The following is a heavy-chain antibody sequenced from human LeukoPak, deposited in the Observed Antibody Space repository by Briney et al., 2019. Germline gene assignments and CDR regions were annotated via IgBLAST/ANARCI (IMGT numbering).Heavy chain of an antibody. D-gene: IGHD3-3*01. Sequence: PGGSLRLSCAASGFTFSSYAMHWVRQAPGKGLEYVSAISSNGGSTYYANSVKGRFTISRDNSKNTLYLQMGSLRAEDMAVYYCAREGYYDFWSGSGSYYFDYCGQGALVTVSS. CDR2: ISSNGGST. V-gene: IGHV3-64*01. CDR3: AREGYYDFWSGSGSYYFDY. CDR1: GFTFSSYA. J-gene: IGHJ4*02.